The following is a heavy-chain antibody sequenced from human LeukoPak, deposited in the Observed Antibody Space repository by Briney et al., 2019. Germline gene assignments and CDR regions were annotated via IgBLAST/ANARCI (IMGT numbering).Heavy chain of an antibody. D-gene: IGHD5-18*01. CDR3: ARDLSPGYSYGYNY. V-gene: IGHV3-20*04. Sequence: GGSLRLSCAASGFTFDDYGMSWVRQAPGKGLEWVSGINWNGGSTGYADSVKGRFTISRDNAKNSLYLQMNSLRAEDTALYYCARDLSPGYSYGYNYWGQGTLVTVSS. J-gene: IGHJ4*02. CDR2: INWNGGST. CDR1: GFTFDDYG.